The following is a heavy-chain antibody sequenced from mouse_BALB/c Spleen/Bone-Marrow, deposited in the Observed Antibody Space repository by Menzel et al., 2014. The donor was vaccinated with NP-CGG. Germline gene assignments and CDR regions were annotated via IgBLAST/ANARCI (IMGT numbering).Heavy chain of an antibody. CDR3: ASYRYGFFYDA. J-gene: IGHJ1*01. V-gene: IGHV14-3*02. D-gene: IGHD2-14*01. CDR2: LDPAIFT. CDR1: GFKIKDTY. Sequence: VPLPPDGERIGLKGTSVEMSCAASGFKIKDTYLHWVKQRPEHGLDWIGRLDPAIFTNYDPKFQGKATITADTSSNTADLQRSSLTTEDTAVYYCASYRYGFFYDAWGAGIT.